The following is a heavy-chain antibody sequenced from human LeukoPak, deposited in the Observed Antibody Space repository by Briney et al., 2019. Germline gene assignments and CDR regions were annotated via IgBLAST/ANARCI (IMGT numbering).Heavy chain of an antibody. J-gene: IGHJ4*02. CDR2: ISGSGGST. CDR3: AKGIDSSGHLYYTVDY. D-gene: IGHD3-22*01. Sequence: GGSLRLSCAASGFTFSDYGMTWVRQAPGRGLEWVSGISGSGGSTYYADSVKGRFTISRDNSKNTLYLQMNSLRADDTAVYYCAKGIDSSGHLYYTVDYWGQGALVTVSS. CDR1: GFTFSDYG. V-gene: IGHV3-23*01.